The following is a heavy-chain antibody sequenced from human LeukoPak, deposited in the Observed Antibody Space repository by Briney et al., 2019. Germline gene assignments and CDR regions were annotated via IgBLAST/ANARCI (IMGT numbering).Heavy chain of an antibody. V-gene: IGHV3-21*01. CDR3: ARENFYDSSGYDAFDL. CDR2: ISSSSAYI. J-gene: IGHJ3*01. D-gene: IGHD3-22*01. CDR1: GFTFSAYS. Sequence: GGSLRLSCAASGFTFSAYSMNWVRQSPGKGLEWVSSISSSSAYIYYADSVEGRFTVSRDNAKNSLYLQMNSLRAEDTAVYYCARENFYDSSGYDAFDLWGQGTMVTVSS.